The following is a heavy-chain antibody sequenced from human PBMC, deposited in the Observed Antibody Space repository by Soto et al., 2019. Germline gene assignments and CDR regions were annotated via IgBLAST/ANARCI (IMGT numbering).Heavy chain of an antibody. D-gene: IGHD1-1*01. V-gene: IGHV1-18*01. CDR1: GYGFTTYG. Sequence: QIHLVQSGAEVKKPGASVKVSCKGSGYGFTTYGITWVRQAPGQGLAWMAWISAHNGNTNYAQKHQGRVTVTRDPSASTAYMELRSLRSGDTAVYYCARGRYGDYWGQGALVTVSS. J-gene: IGHJ4*02. CDR2: ISAHNGNT. CDR3: ARGRYGDY.